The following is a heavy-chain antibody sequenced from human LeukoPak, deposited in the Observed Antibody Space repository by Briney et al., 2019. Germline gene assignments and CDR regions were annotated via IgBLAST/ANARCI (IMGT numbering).Heavy chain of an antibody. CDR2: MYSGGST. V-gene: IGHV3-53*01. J-gene: IGHJ5*02. Sequence: GGSLRLSCAASGFTVSSNYMSWVRQAPGKGLEWVSVMYSGGSTYYADSVKGRFTISRDNSKNTLYLQMNSLRAEDTAVYYCARDYYDSSGPNWFDPWGQGTLVTVSS. D-gene: IGHD3-22*01. CDR1: GFTVSSNY. CDR3: ARDYYDSSGPNWFDP.